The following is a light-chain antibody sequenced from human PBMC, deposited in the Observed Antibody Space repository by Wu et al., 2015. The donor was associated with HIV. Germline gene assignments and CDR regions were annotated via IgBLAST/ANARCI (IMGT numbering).Light chain of an antibody. CDR3: QQSYSTQVYT. Sequence: DIQMTQSPSSLSASVGDRVTITCRASQSISNYLNWFQQKPGKAPKLLIYAASSLQSGVPLRFSGSGSGTDFTLTISSLQSEDFATYYCQQSYSTQVYTFGQGTKLEIK. CDR1: QSISNY. CDR2: AAS. V-gene: IGKV1-39*01. J-gene: IGKJ2*01.